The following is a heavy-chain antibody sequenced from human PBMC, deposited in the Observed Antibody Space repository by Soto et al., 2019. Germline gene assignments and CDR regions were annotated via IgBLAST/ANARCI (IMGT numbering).Heavy chain of an antibody. J-gene: IGHJ6*02. V-gene: IGHV3-23*01. CDR3: TAPRDEYGSGVSWFSYGMDI. D-gene: IGHD3-10*01. Sequence: GGSLRLSCLASGFTFSDYAMTWVRHVPGRGLEWVASLDGAGGSTYYADSVRGRFTISRDNSQNTLFLQMKRLTVDDTAIYYCTAPRDEYGSGVSWFSYGMDIWGQGTTVTVSS. CDR2: LDGAGGST. CDR1: GFTFSDYA.